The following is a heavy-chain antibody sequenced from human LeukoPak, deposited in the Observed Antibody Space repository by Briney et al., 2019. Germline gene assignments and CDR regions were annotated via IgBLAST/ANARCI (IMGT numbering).Heavy chain of an antibody. Sequence: GESLKISCKGFGYSFSSFWIGWVRQMPGKGLEWMGIIYPDDSETRYSPAFQGQVTISVDKSISTAYLQWSSLEASDTAMFYCARLGEEQQADYWGQGTPVTVSS. CDR3: ARLGEEQQADY. V-gene: IGHV5-51*01. CDR1: GYSFSSFW. J-gene: IGHJ4*02. D-gene: IGHD3-16*01. CDR2: IYPDDSET.